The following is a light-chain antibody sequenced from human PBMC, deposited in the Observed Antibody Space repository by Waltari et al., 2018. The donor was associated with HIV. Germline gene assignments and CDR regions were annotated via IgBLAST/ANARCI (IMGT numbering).Light chain of an antibody. CDR2: KAS. CDR1: QTISDW. V-gene: IGKV1-5*03. Sequence: EIKLTQTPSALSASVGDRVTITCRASQTISDWLAWYQQRPGKAHKLLIFKASGLESGVPSRFSGSLSGTEVTLTISSLQPDDLATYYCQQYSTFPGTFGQGTKVEI. CDR3: QQYSTFPGT. J-gene: IGKJ1*01.